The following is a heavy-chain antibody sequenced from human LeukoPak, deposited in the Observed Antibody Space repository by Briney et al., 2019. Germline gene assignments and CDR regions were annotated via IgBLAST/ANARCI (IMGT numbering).Heavy chain of an antibody. CDR3: ARDYRSGYYPKPFDY. J-gene: IGHJ4*02. CDR1: GYSVSSGYY. CDR2: IYHSGST. Sequence: SETLSLTCSVSGYSVSSGYYWGWIRQPPGKGLEWIGSIYHSGSTYYNPSLKSRVTVSVDTSKNQFSLKLSSVTAADTAVYYCARDYRSGYYPKPFDYWGQGTLVTVSS. D-gene: IGHD3-22*01. V-gene: IGHV4-38-2*02.